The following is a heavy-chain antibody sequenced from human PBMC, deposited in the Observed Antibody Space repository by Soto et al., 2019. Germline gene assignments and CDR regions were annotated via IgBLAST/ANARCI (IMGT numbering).Heavy chain of an antibody. CDR2: ISYDGSNK. CDR1: GFTFSSYA. D-gene: IGHD3-10*01. V-gene: IGHV3-30-3*01. Sequence: GGSLRLSCAASGFTFSSYAMHWVRQAPGKGLEWVAVISYDGSNKYYADSVKGRFTISRDNSKNTLYLQMNSLRAEDTAVYYCARAAHPITMVRGVGLSFYYYGMDVWGQGTTVTVSS. J-gene: IGHJ6*02. CDR3: ARAAHPITMVRGVGLSFYYYGMDV.